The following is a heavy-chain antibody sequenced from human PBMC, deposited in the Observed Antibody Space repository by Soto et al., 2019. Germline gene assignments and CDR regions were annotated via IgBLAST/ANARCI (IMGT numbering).Heavy chain of an antibody. CDR1: GYSFTSYW. D-gene: IGHD1-26*01. V-gene: IGHV5-51*01. J-gene: IGHJ6*04. CDR3: AGLLGQWEQTETWFAP. CDR2: IYPGDSDT. Sequence: GESLKISCKGSGYSFTSYWIAWVRQMPGKGLEWMGIIYPGDSDTRYSPPFQGQVTISADKSISTAYLQWSSLKASDTAMYYYAGLLGQWEQTETWFAPWGKGTTVTVPS.